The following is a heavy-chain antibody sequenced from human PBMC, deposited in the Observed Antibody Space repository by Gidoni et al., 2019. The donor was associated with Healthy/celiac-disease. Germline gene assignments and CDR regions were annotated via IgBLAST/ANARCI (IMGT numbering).Heavy chain of an antibody. D-gene: IGHD2-15*01. J-gene: IGHJ4*02. CDR1: GFTFSSYA. Sequence: QVQLVESGGGVVQPGRSLRLACAASGFTFSSYAMHWVRQAPGKGLEGVAVISYDGSNKYYADSVKGRFTISRDNSKNTLYLQMNSLRAEDTAVYYCARDRARYCSGGSCYSARGLDYWGQGTLVTVSS. CDR3: ARDRARYCSGGSCYSARGLDY. CDR2: ISYDGSNK. V-gene: IGHV3-30-3*01.